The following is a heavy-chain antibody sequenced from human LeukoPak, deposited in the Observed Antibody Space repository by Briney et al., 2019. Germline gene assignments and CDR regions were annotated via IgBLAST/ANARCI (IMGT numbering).Heavy chain of an antibody. J-gene: IGHJ4*02. CDR1: GFTFSSYG. CDR3: ANYSNYGAGSVDY. D-gene: IGHD4-11*01. CDR2: IRYDGSNK. Sequence: GGSLRLSCAASGFTFSSYGMPWVRQAPGKGLEWVAFIRYDGSNKYYADSVKGRFTISRDNYKNTLYLQMNSLRAEDTAVYYCANYSNYGAGSVDYWGQGTLVTVSS. V-gene: IGHV3-30*02.